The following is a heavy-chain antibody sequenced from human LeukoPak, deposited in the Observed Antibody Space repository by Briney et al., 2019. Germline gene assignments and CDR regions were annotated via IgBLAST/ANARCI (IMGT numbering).Heavy chain of an antibody. CDR2: INPNSGGT. J-gene: IGHJ4*02. V-gene: IGHV1-2*02. Sequence: ASVKVSCKASGYTFTGYYMHWVRQAPGQGLEWMGWINPNSGGTNYAQKFQGRVTMTRDTSTSTVYMELSSLRSEDTAVYYCASFEVEHPTEGYFDYWGQGTLVTVSS. CDR3: ASFEVEHPTEGYFDY. D-gene: IGHD4-17*01. CDR1: GYTFTGYY.